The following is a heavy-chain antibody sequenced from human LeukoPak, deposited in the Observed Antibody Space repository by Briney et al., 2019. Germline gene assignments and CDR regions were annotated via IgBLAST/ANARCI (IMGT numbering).Heavy chain of an antibody. CDR2: IHHTGGT. D-gene: IGHD6-13*01. CDR3: AREHIAADTRDAFDI. Sequence: PSGTLSLTCAVSGGSINITNWWSWVRQPPGRGREWRGEIHHTGGTNYNPSLKRRVTISLEKSKNQFSVKLSSVTAADTAVYYCAREHIAADTRDAFDIWGQGTMVTVSS. V-gene: IGHV4-4*02. CDR1: GGSINITNW. J-gene: IGHJ3*02.